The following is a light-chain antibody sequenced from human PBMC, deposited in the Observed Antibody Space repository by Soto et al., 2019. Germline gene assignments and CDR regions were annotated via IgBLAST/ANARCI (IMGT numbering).Light chain of an antibody. CDR2: RNS. CDR3: AAWDDSLSGVV. Sequence: QSVLTQPPSASGTPGQRVTISCSGGSSNIGSNYVYWYQQLPGTVPQLLIYRNSERPSGVPDRFSGSKSGTSASLAISGLRTEDEADYYCAAWDDSLSGVVFGGGTQLTVL. V-gene: IGLV1-47*01. CDR1: SSNIGSNY. J-gene: IGLJ2*01.